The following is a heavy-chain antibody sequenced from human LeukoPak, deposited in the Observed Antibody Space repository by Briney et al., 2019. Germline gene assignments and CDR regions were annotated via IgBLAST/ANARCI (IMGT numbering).Heavy chain of an antibody. J-gene: IGHJ4*02. CDR3: ARYVWGSYPTFEDY. CDR2: IYYSGST. D-gene: IGHD3-16*02. CDR1: GGSISSGSYC. V-gene: IGHV4-61*01. Sequence: SETLSLTCTVSGGSISSGSYCWSWIRRSPEKGLEWIGYIYYSGSTNYNPSLKSRVTISVDTSKNQFSLKLSSVTAADTAVYYCARYVWGSYPTFEDYWGQGTLVTVSS.